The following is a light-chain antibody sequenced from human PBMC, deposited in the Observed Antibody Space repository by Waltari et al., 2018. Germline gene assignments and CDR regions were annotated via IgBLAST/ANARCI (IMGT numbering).Light chain of an antibody. CDR2: GAS. J-gene: IGKJ4*01. Sequence: EIVMTPSPATLSVSPGESATLSCRASQSVSSNLAWYQQKPGQAPSLLIYGASTRATGIPARFSGSGSGTEFTLTISSLQSEDFALYYCQQYKNWPPVTFGGGTKVEIK. V-gene: IGKV3-15*01. CDR1: QSVSSN. CDR3: QQYKNWPPVT.